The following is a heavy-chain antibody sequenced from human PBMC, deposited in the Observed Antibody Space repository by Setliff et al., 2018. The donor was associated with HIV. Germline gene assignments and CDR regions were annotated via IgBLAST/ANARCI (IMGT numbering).Heavy chain of an antibody. J-gene: IGHJ4*02. CDR2: IIHSGDT. CDR3: ARGGLGVVGAIDY. D-gene: IGHD2-15*01. Sequence: SETLSLTCAVYGGSFSGYYWTWIRQPPGRGLEWIGEIIHSGDTNYNRSLKSRVTISVDTSKNQFSLNLSSVTAADTAVYYCARGGLGVVGAIDYWSQGTLVTVSS. CDR1: GGSFSGYY. V-gene: IGHV4-34*01.